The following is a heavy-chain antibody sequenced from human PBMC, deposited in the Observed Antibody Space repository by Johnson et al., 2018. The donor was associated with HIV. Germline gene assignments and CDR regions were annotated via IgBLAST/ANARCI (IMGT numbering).Heavy chain of an antibody. J-gene: IGHJ3*02. Sequence: QVQLVESGGNLVQPGGSLRLSCAASGFTFTDHYMDWVRQAPGKGLEWVAVISYDGSTYYADSVKGRFPISRDNSKNTLYLQMNSLRAEDTALYFCARGKGTAAGLDAFDIWGQGTMVTVSS. CDR2: ISYDGST. V-gene: IGHV3-30-3*01. D-gene: IGHD6-13*01. CDR1: GFTFTDHY. CDR3: ARGKGTAAGLDAFDI.